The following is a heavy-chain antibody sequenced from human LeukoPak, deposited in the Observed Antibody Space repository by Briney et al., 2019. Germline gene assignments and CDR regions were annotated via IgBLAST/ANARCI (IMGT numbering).Heavy chain of an antibody. CDR2: INSDGSST. J-gene: IGHJ4*02. V-gene: IGHV3-74*01. D-gene: IGHD2-2*01. Sequence: PGGSLRLSCAASGFNLGGYWMHWVRQVPGTGLVWVSRINSDGSSTTYADSVKGRFTISKDNSKKTLFLQMNSLRAEDTAVYYCAKDLAPAAYWGQGTLVTVSS. CDR3: AKDLAPAAY. CDR1: GFNLGGYW.